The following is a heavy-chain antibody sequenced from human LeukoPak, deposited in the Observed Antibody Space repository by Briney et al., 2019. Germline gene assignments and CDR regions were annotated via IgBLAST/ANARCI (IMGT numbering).Heavy chain of an antibody. Sequence: GGSLRLSCIGSGSTFSNYWMSWVCQAPGMGLEWVASIKEDGSDKYYVDSVKGRFTISRDNIRNSVYVQMSSLGADDTAVYYCARLKDAVTIFDYWGQGILVTVSS. D-gene: IGHD4-17*01. V-gene: IGHV3-7*01. CDR3: ARLKDAVTIFDY. CDR1: GSTFSNYW. CDR2: IKEDGSDK. J-gene: IGHJ4*02.